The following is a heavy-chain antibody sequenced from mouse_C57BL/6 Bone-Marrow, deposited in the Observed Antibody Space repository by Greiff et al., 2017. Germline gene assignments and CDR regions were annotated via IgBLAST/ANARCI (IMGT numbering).Heavy chain of an antibody. CDR1: GFNIKDDY. CDR2: IDPENGYT. J-gene: IGHJ3*01. CDR3: TRIAY. V-gene: IGHV14-4*01. Sequence: ELQLKQSGAELVRPGASVKLSCTASGFNIKDDYMHWVKQRPEQGLEWIGWIDPENGYTEYASQFQDKATITVDTSSNTAYLQLSSPTSEDTAVYYCTRIAYWGQGTLVTVSA.